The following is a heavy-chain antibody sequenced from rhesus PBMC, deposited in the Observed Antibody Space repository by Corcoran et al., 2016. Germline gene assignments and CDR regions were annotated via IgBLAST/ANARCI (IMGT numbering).Heavy chain of an antibody. CDR2: NYSNSEST. Sequence: QVQLQESGPGVVKPSETLSLTCAVSGGSISSGYYYWSWIRQPPGKGLEWIGGNYSNSESTNYNPSLKSRVTISKDTSKNQFSLKLSSVTAADTAVYYCARVSSIYDYWGQGVLVTVSS. CDR1: GGSISSGYYY. D-gene: IGHD4-29*01. CDR3: ARVSSIYDY. J-gene: IGHJ4*01. V-gene: IGHV4S12*01.